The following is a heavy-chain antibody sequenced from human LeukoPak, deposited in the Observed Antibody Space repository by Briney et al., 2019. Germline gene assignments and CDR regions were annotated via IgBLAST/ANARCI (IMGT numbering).Heavy chain of an antibody. Sequence: GGSLTLSCAASGFTFSNFGLNWVRQAPGKGLEWVAFISDNGRRTYYLDSVKGLFTISRDDSKNTLYLQMNSLRVEDTAVYYCARDRIGKYPIDYWGQGTLVTVSS. CDR3: ARDRIGKYPIDY. CDR1: GFTFSNFG. J-gene: IGHJ4*02. V-gene: IGHV3-33*08. D-gene: IGHD2-2*01. CDR2: ISDNGRRT.